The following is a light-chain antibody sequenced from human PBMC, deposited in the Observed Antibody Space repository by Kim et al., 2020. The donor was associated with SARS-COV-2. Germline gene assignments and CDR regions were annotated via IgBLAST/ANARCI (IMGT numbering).Light chain of an antibody. CDR3: SSYAGRNNLI. Sequence: QSALTQPPSASGSPGQSVTISCTGTSSDVGGYNYVSWYQQHPGKAPKLMIFEVTKRPSGVPDRFSGSKSGNTASLTVSGLQPEDDADYYCSSYAGRNNLIFGGGTQLTVL. CDR1: SSDVGGYNY. J-gene: IGLJ2*01. V-gene: IGLV2-8*01. CDR2: EVT.